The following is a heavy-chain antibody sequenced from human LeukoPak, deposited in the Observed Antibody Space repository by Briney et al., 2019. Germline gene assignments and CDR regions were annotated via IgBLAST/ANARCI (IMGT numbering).Heavy chain of an antibody. CDR1: GYTFTSYG. D-gene: IGHD2-15*01. CDR3: ARICSGGSCYWSFDY. Sequence: ASVKVSCKASGYTFTSYGISWVRQAPGQGLEWMGWISAYNGNTNYAQKLQGRVTMTTDTPTSTAYMELRSLRSDDTAVYYCARICSGGSCYWSFDYWGQGTLVTVSS. J-gene: IGHJ4*02. V-gene: IGHV1-18*01. CDR2: ISAYNGNT.